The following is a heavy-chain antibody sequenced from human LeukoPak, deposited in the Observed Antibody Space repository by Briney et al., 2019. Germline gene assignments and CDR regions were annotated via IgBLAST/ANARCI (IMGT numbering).Heavy chain of an antibody. CDR1: GFTFSIYA. D-gene: IGHD1-26*01. V-gene: IGHV3-64*01. J-gene: IGHJ4*02. Sequence: GGSLRLSCAASGFTFSIYAMHWVRQAPGKALEYVSAISSNGGSTYYANSVKGRFTISRDNSKNTLYLQMNSLRAEDTAVYYCAKDRGYSGSYYLDYWGQGTLVTVSS. CDR3: AKDRGYSGSYYLDY. CDR2: ISSNGGST.